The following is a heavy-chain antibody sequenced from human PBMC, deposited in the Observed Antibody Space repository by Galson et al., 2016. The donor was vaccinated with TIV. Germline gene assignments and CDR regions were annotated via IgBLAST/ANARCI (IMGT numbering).Heavy chain of an antibody. Sequence: SLTCTVSGGSISSYYWSWIRQPPGKGLEWIGYIYYSGGTNYNPSLKSRVTISVDTSKNQLSLKLSSVTAADTAVYYCASIFGSGRKQYSWGQGTLVTVSS. V-gene: IGHV4-59*08. D-gene: IGHD3-10*01. CDR3: ASIFGSGRKQYS. CDR1: GGSISSYY. CDR2: IYYSGGT. J-gene: IGHJ4*02.